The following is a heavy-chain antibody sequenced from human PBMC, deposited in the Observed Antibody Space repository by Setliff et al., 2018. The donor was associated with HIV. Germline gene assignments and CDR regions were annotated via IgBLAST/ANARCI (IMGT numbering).Heavy chain of an antibody. CDR2: IHYNEKT. CDR3: ARGPYYYNSSGQISAEYFQH. Sequence: PSETLSLTCTVSGGSASNSRYYWAWIRQPPGKGLEYIGSIHYNEKTYYNPSLKSRVTMSLDTSKNQFSLKLNSVTAADTAVYYCARGPYYYNSSGQISAEYFQHWGQGTLVTVSS. CDR1: GGSASNSRYY. V-gene: IGHV4-39*07. J-gene: IGHJ1*01. D-gene: IGHD3-22*01.